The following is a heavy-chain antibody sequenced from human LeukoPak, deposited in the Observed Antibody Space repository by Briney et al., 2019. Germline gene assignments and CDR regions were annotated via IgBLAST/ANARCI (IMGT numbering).Heavy chain of an antibody. D-gene: IGHD5-18*01. Sequence: PGGSLRLSCAASGFTFNSYAMSWVRQAPGKGLEWVSAISGSGGSTYYADSVKGRFTISRDNSKNTLYLQMNSLRAEDTAVYYCAKGEIPAGTEGGYSYGLFAYWGHGTLVTVSS. CDR2: ISGSGGST. J-gene: IGHJ4*01. CDR3: AKGEIPAGTEGGYSYGLFAY. V-gene: IGHV3-23*01. CDR1: GFTFNSYA.